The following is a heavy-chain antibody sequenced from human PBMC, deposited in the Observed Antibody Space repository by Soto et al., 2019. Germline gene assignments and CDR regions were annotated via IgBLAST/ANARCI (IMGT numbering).Heavy chain of an antibody. D-gene: IGHD6-19*01. Sequence: GGSLRLSCVASGFSLANYPMNWGRQTPGKGLEWISYSSPRGDTIYYADSVEGRFTISRDNARNSLSLHMSSLRDEDSALYYCAKGPHTNVGWPYYFESWGQGVPVTVPS. CDR2: SSPRGDTI. CDR1: GFSLANYP. J-gene: IGHJ4*02. CDR3: AKGPHTNVGWPYYFES. V-gene: IGHV3-48*02.